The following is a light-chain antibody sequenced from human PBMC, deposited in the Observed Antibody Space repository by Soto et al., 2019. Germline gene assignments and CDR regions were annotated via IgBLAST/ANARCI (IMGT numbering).Light chain of an antibody. CDR1: QTIGSW. CDR3: QQYNSFSPWT. V-gene: IGKV1-5*03. Sequence: DVQMTQSPSALSASVGDRVTISCRASQTIGSWLAWYQQKPGTAPKLLIYKASILESGVPSRFSGSGSGTEFTLTISSLQPDDFASYYCQQYNSFSPWTFGQGTKVDIK. J-gene: IGKJ1*01. CDR2: KAS.